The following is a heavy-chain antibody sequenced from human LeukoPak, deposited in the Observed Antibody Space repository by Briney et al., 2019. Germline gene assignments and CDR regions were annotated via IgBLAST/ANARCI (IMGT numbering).Heavy chain of an antibody. D-gene: IGHD6-13*01. CDR3: ARAIAAPLLYYFDY. J-gene: IGHJ4*02. CDR1: GGSISSYY. Sequence: SETLSLTCTVSGGSISSYYWSWIRQPAGKGLEWIGRIYTSGSTNYNPSLKSRVTMSVDTSKNQFSLKLSSVTAADTAVYYCARAIAAPLLYYFDYWGQGTLVTVSS. CDR2: IYTSGST. V-gene: IGHV4-4*07.